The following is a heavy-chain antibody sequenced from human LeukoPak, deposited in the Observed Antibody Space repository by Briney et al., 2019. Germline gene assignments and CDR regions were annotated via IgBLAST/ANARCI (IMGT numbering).Heavy chain of an antibody. D-gene: IGHD6-19*01. CDR3: ASLGYSSGWYARY. Sequence: SETLSLTCTVSGGSISSSSYYWGWIRQPPGKGLEWIGSIYYSGSTYYNPSLKSRVTISVDTSKNQFSLKLSSVTAADTAVYYCASLGYSSGWYARYWGQGTLVTVSS. CDR2: IYYSGST. CDR1: GGSISSSSYY. V-gene: IGHV4-39*07. J-gene: IGHJ4*02.